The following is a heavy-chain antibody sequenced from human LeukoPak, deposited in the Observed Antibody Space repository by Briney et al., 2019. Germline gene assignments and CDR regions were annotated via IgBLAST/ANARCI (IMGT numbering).Heavy chain of an antibody. CDR3: ARGGNSRFLGTSIHYYYYGMDV. J-gene: IGHJ6*02. Sequence: ASVKVSCKASGYTFTSYGISWVRQAPGQGLEWVGWISAYNGNTNYAQKLQGRVTMTTDTSTSTAYMELRSLRSDDTAVYYCARGGNSRFLGTSIHYYYYGMDVWGQGTTVTVSS. V-gene: IGHV1-18*01. D-gene: IGHD3-3*01. CDR1: GYTFTSYG. CDR2: ISAYNGNT.